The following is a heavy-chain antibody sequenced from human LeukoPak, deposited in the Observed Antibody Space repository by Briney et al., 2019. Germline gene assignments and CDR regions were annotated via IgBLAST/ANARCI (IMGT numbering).Heavy chain of an antibody. D-gene: IGHD3-10*01. CDR2: IYYSGST. J-gene: IGHJ4*02. CDR3: ARRTYYYGSGSIGLVH. V-gene: IGHV4-39*01. CDR1: GGSISSSSYY. Sequence: SETLSLTCTVSGGSISSSSYYWGWIRQPPGKGLEWIGSIYYSGSTYYNPSLKSRVTISVDTSKNQFSLKLSSVTAADTAVYYCARRTYYYGSGSIGLVHWGQGTLVTVSS.